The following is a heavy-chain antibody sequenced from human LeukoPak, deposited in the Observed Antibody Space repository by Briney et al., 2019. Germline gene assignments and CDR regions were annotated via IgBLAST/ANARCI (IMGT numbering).Heavy chain of an antibody. J-gene: IGHJ3*02. CDR3: AKARGSGYNHAFDI. CDR1: GFTFSSHS. V-gene: IGHV3-21*04. CDR2: ISTSSSYI. Sequence: GGSLRLSCAASGFTFSSHSMNWVRQAPGKGLEWVSSISTSSSYIYYADSVKGRFTISRDNSKNTLYLQMNSLRAEDTAVYYCAKARGSGYNHAFDIWGQGTMVTVSS. D-gene: IGHD5-18*01.